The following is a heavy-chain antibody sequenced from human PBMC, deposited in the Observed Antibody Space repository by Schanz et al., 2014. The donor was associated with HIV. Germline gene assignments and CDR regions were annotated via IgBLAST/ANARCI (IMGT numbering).Heavy chain of an antibody. CDR3: VRAASFHFDKEGYYRNWYFDF. J-gene: IGHJ2*01. Sequence: QVNLVQSGAEVKKPGASVKVSCKASGYTFTSYDINWVRQVPGQGLEWMGWVNPERGNTGMADTFLGRLSLTRFTSTGTAYRELNSLRSEDAAIYYCVRAASFHFDKEGYYRNWYFDFWGRGTLVAVSS. CDR1: GYTFTSYD. D-gene: IGHD1-26*01. V-gene: IGHV1-8*01. CDR2: VNPERGNT.